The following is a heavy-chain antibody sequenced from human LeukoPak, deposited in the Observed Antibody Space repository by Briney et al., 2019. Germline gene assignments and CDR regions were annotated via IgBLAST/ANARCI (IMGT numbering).Heavy chain of an antibody. V-gene: IGHV4-61*02. CDR2: IYTSGST. Sequence: SETLSLTCTVSGGSISSGSYYWSWIRQPAGKGLEWIGRIYTSGSTNYNPSLKSRVTISVDTSKNQFSLKLSSVTAADTAVYYCASWGYYYYYMDVWGKGTTVTVSS. J-gene: IGHJ6*03. CDR3: ASWGYYYYYMDV. D-gene: IGHD3-16*01. CDR1: GGSISSGSYY.